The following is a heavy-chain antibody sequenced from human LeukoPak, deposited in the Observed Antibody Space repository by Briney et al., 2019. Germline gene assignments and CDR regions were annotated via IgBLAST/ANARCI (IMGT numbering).Heavy chain of an antibody. D-gene: IGHD6-19*01. V-gene: IGHV4-34*01. Sequence: SETLSLTCAVYGGSFSGYYWSWIRQPPGKGLEWIGEINHSGSTNYNPSLTSRVTISVDTSKNQFSLKLSSVTAADTAVYYCARLAVAGRRHGDWGQGTLVTVSS. CDR3: ARLAVAGRRHGD. J-gene: IGHJ4*02. CDR1: GGSFSGYY. CDR2: INHSGST.